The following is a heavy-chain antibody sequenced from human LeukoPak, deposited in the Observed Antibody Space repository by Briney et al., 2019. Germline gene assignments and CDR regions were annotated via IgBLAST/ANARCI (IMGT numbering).Heavy chain of an antibody. D-gene: IGHD3-10*01. Sequence: GGSLRLSCAASGFTFSSYSMNWVRQAPGKGLEWVSGISWNSDTIGYADSVKGRFTISRDNAKNSLNLQMNSLRPEDTALYYCVKAGGAGSYYYWFDSWGQGTLVTVSS. J-gene: IGHJ5*01. CDR3: VKAGGAGSYYYWFDS. CDR2: ISWNSDTI. V-gene: IGHV3-9*01. CDR1: GFTFSSYS.